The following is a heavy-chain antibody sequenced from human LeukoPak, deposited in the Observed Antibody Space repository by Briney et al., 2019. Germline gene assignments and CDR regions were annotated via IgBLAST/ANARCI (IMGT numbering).Heavy chain of an antibody. J-gene: IGHJ4*02. CDR2: IYPGDSDT. D-gene: IGHD3-16*01. V-gene: IGHV5-51*01. CDR1: GYSFTSYW. CDR3: ATGGSSVTLDY. Sequence: GESLKISCKGSGYSFTSYWIGWVRQMPGKGLELMGIIYPGDSDTRYSLSFQGQVTISVDKSISTAYLQWRSLKASDTAMYYCATGGSSVTLDYWGQGTLVTVSS.